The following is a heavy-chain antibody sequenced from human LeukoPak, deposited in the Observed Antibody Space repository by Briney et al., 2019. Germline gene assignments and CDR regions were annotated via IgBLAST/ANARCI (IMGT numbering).Heavy chain of an antibody. CDR3: ARDSGFYGSGTYSLGYWYFHL. CDR2: INPNSGDT. Sequence: AAAKDSCKASGYTLTGYYMHWGRLAPGQGLEWMGWINPNSGDTHYAQNFQGRVTLTRDTSISTAYMELSSLRSDDTAVYYCARDSGFYGSGTYSLGYWYFHLWGRGTLVTVSS. V-gene: IGHV1-2*02. CDR1: GYTLTGYY. D-gene: IGHD3-10*01. J-gene: IGHJ2*01.